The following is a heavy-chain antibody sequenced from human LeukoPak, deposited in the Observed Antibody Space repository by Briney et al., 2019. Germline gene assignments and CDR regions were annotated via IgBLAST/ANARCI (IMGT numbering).Heavy chain of an antibody. D-gene: IGHD4-17*01. CDR3: AGCGDFDY. V-gene: IGHV4-30-4*08. CDR1: GGSVSSGSYY. J-gene: IGHJ4*02. Sequence: PSETLSLTCTVSGGSVSSGSYYWSWIRQPPGKGLEWVGFSYYSGGTYYNPSLKSRVTISLDTSKNRFSLRLTSVTAADTAVYYCAGCGDFDYWGQGTLVTVSS. CDR2: SYYSGGT.